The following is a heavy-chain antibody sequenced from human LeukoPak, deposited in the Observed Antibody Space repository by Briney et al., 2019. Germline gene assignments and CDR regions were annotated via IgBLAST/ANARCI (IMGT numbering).Heavy chain of an antibody. Sequence: SETLSLTCAVYGGXFSGYYCSWIRQPPGKGLQWIGEINHSGSTNYNPSLKSRVTISVDTSKNQFSLKLSSVTAADTAVYYCARLPKSIAARQRPRGAFDIWGQGTIVTVSS. CDR2: INHSGST. CDR3: ARLPKSIAARQRPRGAFDI. V-gene: IGHV4-34*01. D-gene: IGHD6-6*01. J-gene: IGHJ3*02. CDR1: GGXFSGYY.